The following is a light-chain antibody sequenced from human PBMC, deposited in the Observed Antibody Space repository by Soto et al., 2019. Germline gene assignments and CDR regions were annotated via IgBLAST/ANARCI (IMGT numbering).Light chain of an antibody. CDR3: QQYNIWPLWT. CDR1: EGVTSS. CDR2: AAS. Sequence: EIVMTQSPATLSVSPGDRATLSCRASEGVTSSLAWYQHKPGQPPRLLIYAASTRATDVPARFSGGGSETEFTLTISSLQSEDFAVYFCQQYNIWPLWTFGQGTKVDI. V-gene: IGKV3-15*01. J-gene: IGKJ1*01.